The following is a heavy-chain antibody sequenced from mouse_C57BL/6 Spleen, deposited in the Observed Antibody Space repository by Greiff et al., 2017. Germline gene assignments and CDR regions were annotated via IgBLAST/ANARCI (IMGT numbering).Heavy chain of an antibody. CDR3: ARGSYYDYDGTFDG. D-gene: IGHD2-4*01. Sequence: VQLQQPGAELVKPGASVKLSCKASGYTFTSYWMHWVKQRPGQGLEWIGMIHPNSGSTNYNEKFKSKATLTVDKSSSTAYMQLSSLTSEDSAVYCGARGSYYDYDGTFDGWGTGTTVTVSS. CDR2: IHPNSGST. CDR1: GYTFTSYW. V-gene: IGHV1-64*01. J-gene: IGHJ1*03.